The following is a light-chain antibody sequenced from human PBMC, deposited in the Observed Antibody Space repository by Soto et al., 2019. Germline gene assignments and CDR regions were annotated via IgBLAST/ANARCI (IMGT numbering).Light chain of an antibody. CDR2: GAS. J-gene: IGKJ1*01. CDR3: QQYGSSAWT. V-gene: IGKV3-20*01. CDR1: QSVISN. Sequence: EIVMTHSPATLSVSPCERATLSSRASQSVISNLAWYQRKPGQAPRLLIYGASSRATGIPDRFSGSGSGTDFTLTISRLEPEDFAVYYCQQYGSSAWTFGQGTKVDNK.